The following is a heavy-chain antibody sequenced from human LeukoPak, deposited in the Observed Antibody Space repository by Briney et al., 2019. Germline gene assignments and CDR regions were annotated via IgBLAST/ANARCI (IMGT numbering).Heavy chain of an antibody. CDR1: GFTFSSYG. V-gene: IGHV3-30*02. J-gene: IGHJ4*02. Sequence: GGSLRLSCAASGFTFSSYGMHWVRQAPGKGLEWVAFIRYDGSNKYYADSVKGRFTISRDNSKNTLYLQMNSLRAEDTAVYYCARGFREDFWSGYPEEYFDYWGQGTLVTVSS. CDR2: IRYDGSNK. D-gene: IGHD3-3*01. CDR3: ARGFREDFWSGYPEEYFDY.